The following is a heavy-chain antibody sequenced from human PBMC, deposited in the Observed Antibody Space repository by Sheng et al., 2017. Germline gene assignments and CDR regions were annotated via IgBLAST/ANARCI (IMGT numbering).Heavy chain of an antibody. Sequence: SGAEVKKPGASVKVSCKASGYTFTSYDINWVRQATGQGLEWMGWMNPNSGNTGYAQKFQGRVTMTRNTSISTAYMELSSLRSEDTAVYYCARVIHSSGFDNWCFDLWGRGTLVTVSS. V-gene: IGHV1-8*01. D-gene: IGHD6-19*01. CDR3: ARVIHSSGFDNWCFDL. CDR2: MNPNSGNT. J-gene: IGHJ2*01. CDR1: GYTFTSYD.